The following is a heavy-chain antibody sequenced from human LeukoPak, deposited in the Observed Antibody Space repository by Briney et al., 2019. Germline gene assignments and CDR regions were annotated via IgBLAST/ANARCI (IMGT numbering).Heavy chain of an antibody. CDR1: GGSISSYY. V-gene: IGHV4-4*07. Sequence: SETLSLTCTVSGGSISSYYWSWIRQPAGKGLEWIGRIYTSGSTNYNPSLKSRVTMSVDTSKNQFSLKLSSVTAADTAVYYCARDSRPAARNWFDPWGQGTLVTVSS. D-gene: IGHD2-2*01. CDR3: ARDSRPAARNWFDP. J-gene: IGHJ5*02. CDR2: IYTSGST.